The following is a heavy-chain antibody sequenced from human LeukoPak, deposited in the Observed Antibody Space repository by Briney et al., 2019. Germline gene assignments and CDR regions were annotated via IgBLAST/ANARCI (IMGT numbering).Heavy chain of an antibody. V-gene: IGHV3-33*06. CDR2: IWYDGSNK. CDR3: AKDRSVVAATIDY. Sequence: GGSLRLSCAASGFTFSSYGMHWVRQAPGKGLEWVAVIWYDGSNKYYADSVKGRFTISRDNSKNTLYLQMNSLRAEDTAVYYCAKDRSVVAATIDYWGQGTLVTASS. J-gene: IGHJ4*02. CDR1: GFTFSSYG. D-gene: IGHD2-15*01.